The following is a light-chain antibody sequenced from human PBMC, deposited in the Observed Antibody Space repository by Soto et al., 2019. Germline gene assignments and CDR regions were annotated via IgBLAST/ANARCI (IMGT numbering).Light chain of an antibody. V-gene: IGKV4-1*01. CDR2: WAS. CDR3: QQYYSAPTWT. Sequence: DIVMTQSPDSLAVSLGERATINCKSSQSIFYSSNNKNYLAWFQQKPGQPPKLLIYWASTRESGVPDRFSGSGSGTDFTLTISGLQAEDVAVYYCQQYYSAPTWTFGHGTKVDIK. J-gene: IGKJ1*01. CDR1: QSIFYSSNNKNY.